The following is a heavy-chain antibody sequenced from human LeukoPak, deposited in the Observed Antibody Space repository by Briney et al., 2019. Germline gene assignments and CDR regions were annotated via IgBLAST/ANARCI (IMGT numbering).Heavy chain of an antibody. CDR2: INWNGGST. CDR1: GFTFDDYG. Sequence: GGSLRLSCAASGFTFDDYGMSWVRHAPGKGLEWVSGINWNGGSTGYADSVKGRFTISRDNAKNSLYLQMNSLRAEDTALYYCARDYSGSSWYDYWGQGTLVTVSS. V-gene: IGHV3-20*04. J-gene: IGHJ4*02. CDR3: ARDYSGSSWYDY. D-gene: IGHD6-13*01.